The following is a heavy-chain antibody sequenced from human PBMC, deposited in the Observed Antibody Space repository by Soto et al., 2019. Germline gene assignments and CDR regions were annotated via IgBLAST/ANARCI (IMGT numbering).Heavy chain of an antibody. CDR1: GYKFNTYV. J-gene: IGHJ6*02. CDR2: INADKGNT. Sequence: QVQLLQSGTEVKKPGASVKVSCKASGYKFNTYVIHWVRQAPGQRLEWMGWINADKGNTKYSKKFQDRVTMKRDTPASTAYMEVSSWRSEDTAVYYCTYGMDVGGRGTTVIVSS. D-gene: IGHD2-21*01. CDR3: TYGMDV. V-gene: IGHV1-3*01.